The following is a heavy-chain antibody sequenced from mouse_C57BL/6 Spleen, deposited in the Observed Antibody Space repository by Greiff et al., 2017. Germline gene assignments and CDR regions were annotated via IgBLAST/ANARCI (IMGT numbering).Heavy chain of an antibody. CDR1: GYAFSSSW. CDR2: IYPGAGGT. D-gene: IGHD3-1*01. V-gene: IGHV1-82*01. Sequence: VQLQESGPELVKPGASVKISCKASGYAFSSSWMNWVKQRPGKGLEWIGRIYPGAGGTNYNGKFKGKATLTADKSSSTAYMQLSSLTSEDAAVYYWARAGQLGFWFAYWGQGTLVTVSA. CDR3: ARAGQLGFWFAY. J-gene: IGHJ3*01.